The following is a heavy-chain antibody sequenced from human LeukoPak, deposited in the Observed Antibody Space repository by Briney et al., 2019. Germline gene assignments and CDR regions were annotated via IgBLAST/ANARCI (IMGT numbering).Heavy chain of an antibody. CDR3: ARAKWSGNHIDY. CDR1: GGSISSGSYY. Sequence: SETLSLTCTVSGGSISSGSYYWSWIRQPAGKGLEWIGRIYTSGRTNYNPSLKSRVTISVDTSKNQFSLKLSSVTAADTAVYYCARAKWSGNHIDYWGQGTLVTVSS. CDR2: IYTSGRT. D-gene: IGHD3-3*01. V-gene: IGHV4-61*02. J-gene: IGHJ4*02.